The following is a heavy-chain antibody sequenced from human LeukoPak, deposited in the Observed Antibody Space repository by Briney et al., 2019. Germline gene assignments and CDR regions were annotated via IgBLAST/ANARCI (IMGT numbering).Heavy chain of an antibody. V-gene: IGHV3-33*01. Sequence: PGGSLRLSCAASGFTFSSYGMHWVRQAPGKGLEWVAVIWYDGSNKYYADSVKGRFTISGGNSKNTLYLQMNSLRAEDTAVYYWARDRPNSGSWYYYYGRDVGAQGTTVTVSS. CDR2: IWYDGSNK. J-gene: IGHJ6*02. D-gene: IGHD6-13*01. CDR3: ARDRPNSGSWYYYYGRDV. CDR1: GFTFSSYG.